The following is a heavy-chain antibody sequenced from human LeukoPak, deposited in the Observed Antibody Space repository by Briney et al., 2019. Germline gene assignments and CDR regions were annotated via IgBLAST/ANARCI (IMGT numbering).Heavy chain of an antibody. CDR3: VRGGRITDY. J-gene: IGHJ4*02. CDR1: GFTFNSYW. CDR2: INKDGGEK. Sequence: PGESLRLSCAASGFTFNSYWMSWVRQAPGKGLEWVANINKDGGEKYYVDSVKGRFTISRDNAKNPLYLQMNSLRADDTAVYYCVRGGRITDYWGQGTLVTVTS. D-gene: IGHD3-16*01. V-gene: IGHV3-7*03.